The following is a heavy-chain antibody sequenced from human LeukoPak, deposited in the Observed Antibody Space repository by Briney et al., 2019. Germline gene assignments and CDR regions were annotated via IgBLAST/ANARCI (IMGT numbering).Heavy chain of an antibody. V-gene: IGHV3-7*03. CDR2: IKQDGSEK. Sequence: GGSLRPSCAASGFTFSSYWMSWVRQAPGKGLEWVANIKQDGSEKYYVDSVKGRFTISRDNAKNSLYLQMNSLRAEDTAAYYCARDNRGYYDAFDIWGQGTMVTVSS. CDR3: ARDNRGYYDAFDI. J-gene: IGHJ3*02. CDR1: GFTFSSYW. D-gene: IGHD3-22*01.